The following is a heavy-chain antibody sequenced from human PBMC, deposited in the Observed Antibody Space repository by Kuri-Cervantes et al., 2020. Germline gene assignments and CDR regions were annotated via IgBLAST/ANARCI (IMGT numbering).Heavy chain of an antibody. CDR1: GGSITSDY. Sequence: SETLSLTCTVSGGSITSDYWNWIRQPPGKGLEWIGQFYYSEKTKYNPSLKSRVTILVSTSKNQLSLKLSSVTAVDTAVYYCARSEAIPAGVGDWFDPWGQGTLVTVSS. D-gene: IGHD2-2*02. CDR2: FYYSEKT. J-gene: IGHJ5*02. CDR3: ARSEAIPAGVGDWFDP. V-gene: IGHV4-59*01.